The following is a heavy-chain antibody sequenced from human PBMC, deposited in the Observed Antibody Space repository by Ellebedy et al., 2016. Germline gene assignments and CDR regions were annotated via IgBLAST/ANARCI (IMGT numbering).Heavy chain of an antibody. CDR2: IWYDGSNK. J-gene: IGHJ4*02. CDR3: ARGPSEPSGLQASLTP. CDR1: GFTFSSYG. Sequence: GESLKISCAASGFTFSSYGMHWVRQAPGKGLEWVAVIWYDGSNKYYADSVKGRFTISRDNSKNTLYLQMNSLRAEDTAVYYCARGPSEPSGLQASLTPWGQGTLVTVSS. V-gene: IGHV3-33*01. D-gene: IGHD4-11*01.